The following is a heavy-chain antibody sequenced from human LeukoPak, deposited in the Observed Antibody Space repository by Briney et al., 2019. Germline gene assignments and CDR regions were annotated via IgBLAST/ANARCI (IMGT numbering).Heavy chain of an antibody. CDR3: ARVSYDSSGYYSDAFDI. D-gene: IGHD3-22*01. V-gene: IGHV3-20*04. Sequence: GGSLRLSCAASGFTFDDYGMSWVRQAPGKGLEWVSGINWNGGSTGYADSVKGRFTISRDNAKSSLYLQMNSLRAEDTALYYCARVSYDSSGYYSDAFDIWGQGTMVTVSS. CDR1: GFTFDDYG. J-gene: IGHJ3*02. CDR2: INWNGGST.